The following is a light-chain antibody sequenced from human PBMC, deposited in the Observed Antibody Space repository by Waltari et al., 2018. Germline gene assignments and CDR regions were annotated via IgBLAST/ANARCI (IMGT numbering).Light chain of an antibody. V-gene: IGKV4-1*01. J-gene: IGKJ4*01. CDR1: QSVLYSSNNNNY. Sequence: DIVMTQSPDSLAVSLGERATINCKSSQSVLYSSNNNNYLAWYQQKPGQPPKLLIYWASTRESGVPDRFSGSGSGTDFTLTITSLQAEDVAVYYCQQYYSSFTFGGGTKVEIK. CDR2: WAS. CDR3: QQYYSSFT.